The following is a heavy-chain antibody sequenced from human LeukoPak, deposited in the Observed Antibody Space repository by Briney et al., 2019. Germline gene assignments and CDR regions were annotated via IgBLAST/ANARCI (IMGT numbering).Heavy chain of an antibody. Sequence: SETLSLTCTVSGGSISSYYWSWIRQPPGKGLEWIGYIYYSGSTNYNPSLKSRVTISVDTSKNQFSLKLSSVTAADTAVYYCARATYYYDSSGYYYFDYWGQGTLATVSS. CDR3: ARATYYYDSSGYYYFDY. V-gene: IGHV4-59*01. D-gene: IGHD3-22*01. CDR2: IYYSGST. J-gene: IGHJ4*02. CDR1: GGSISSYY.